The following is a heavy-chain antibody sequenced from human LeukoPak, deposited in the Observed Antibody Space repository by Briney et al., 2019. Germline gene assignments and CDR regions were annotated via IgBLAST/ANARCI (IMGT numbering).Heavy chain of an antibody. CDR2: INPDSGAT. J-gene: IGHJ5*02. CDR3: ARGRFGEWDNWFDP. V-gene: IGHV1-2*02. Sequence: ASVKVSCKASGYTFTGYYIHWVRQAPGQGLEWMAWINPDSGATNYAQKFQGRVTMTRDTSISTAYMELSRLTSDDTAVYFCARGRFGEWDNWFDPWGQGTLVTVSS. CDR1: GYTFTGYY. D-gene: IGHD3-10*01.